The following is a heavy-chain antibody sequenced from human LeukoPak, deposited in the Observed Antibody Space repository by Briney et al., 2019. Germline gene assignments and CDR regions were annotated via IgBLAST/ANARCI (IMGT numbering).Heavy chain of an antibody. D-gene: IGHD3-22*01. CDR3: ARDLYHRYYDNSGYAFGY. Sequence: AASVKVSCKASGYIFTSYHIHWVRQAPGQGLEWMGIINPSGGSTNYAQKFQGRVTMTRDTSTSTAYMELSSLRSEDTAVYYCARDLYHRYYDNSGYAFGYWGQGTLVTVSS. J-gene: IGHJ4*02. CDR2: INPSGGST. V-gene: IGHV1-46*01. CDR1: GYIFTSYH.